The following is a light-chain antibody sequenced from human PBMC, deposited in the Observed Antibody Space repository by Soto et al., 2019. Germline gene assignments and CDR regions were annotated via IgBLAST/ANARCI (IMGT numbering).Light chain of an antibody. CDR1: SSDVGGYNY. V-gene: IGLV2-14*03. CDR3: SSYTTSNTRQIV. Sequence: QSVLTQPASVSGSPGQSITISCTGTSSDVGGYNYVSWYQHHPGKAPKLLIYDVSNRPSGISNHFSGSKSDNTASLTISGLQPEDEADYYCSSYTTSNTRQIVFGTGTXVTVL. CDR2: DVS. J-gene: IGLJ1*01.